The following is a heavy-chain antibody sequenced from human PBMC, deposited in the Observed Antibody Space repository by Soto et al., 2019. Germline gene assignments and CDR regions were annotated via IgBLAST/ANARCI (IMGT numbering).Heavy chain of an antibody. Sequence: QVQLQESGPGLVKPSQTLSLTCTVSGGSISSGGYYWNWIRQRPGQGLEWIGYIYNSGSTYYNPSLKSRIIILVDTSQNQVSLKLRSVTAADTGVYYCARGGDNYDDYLDPWGQGTLVTVSS. CDR1: GGSISSGGYY. V-gene: IGHV4-31*03. J-gene: IGHJ5*02. CDR2: IYNSGST. CDR3: ARGGDNYDDYLDP. D-gene: IGHD3-16*01.